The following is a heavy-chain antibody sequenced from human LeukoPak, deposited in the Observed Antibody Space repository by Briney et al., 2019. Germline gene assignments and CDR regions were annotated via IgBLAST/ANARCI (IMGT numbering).Heavy chain of an antibody. J-gene: IGHJ4*02. Sequence: SVKVSCKASGGTFSSYAISWVRQAPGQGLEWMGGIIPIFGTANYAQKFQGRVTITADKSTSTAYMELSSLRSEDTAVYYCLAYCGGDCYSRNDYWGQGTLVTVSS. D-gene: IGHD2-21*02. V-gene: IGHV1-69*06. CDR1: GGTFSSYA. CDR3: LAYCGGDCYSRNDY. CDR2: IIPIFGTA.